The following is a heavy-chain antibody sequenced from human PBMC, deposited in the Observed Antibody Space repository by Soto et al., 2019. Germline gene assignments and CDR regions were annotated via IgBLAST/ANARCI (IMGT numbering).Heavy chain of an antibody. Sequence: ASVKVSCKASGYTFTSYYMHCVRQAPGQGLEWMGIINPSGGSTSYAQKFQGRVTMTRDTSTSTVYMELSSLRSEDTAVYYCAREGGSSTSVDYYYYGMDVWGQGTTVTVSS. D-gene: IGHD6-6*01. CDR2: INPSGGST. CDR3: AREGGSSTSVDYYYYGMDV. V-gene: IGHV1-46*01. CDR1: GYTFTSYY. J-gene: IGHJ6*02.